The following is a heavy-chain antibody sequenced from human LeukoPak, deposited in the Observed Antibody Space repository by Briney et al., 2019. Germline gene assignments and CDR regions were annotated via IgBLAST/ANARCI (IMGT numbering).Heavy chain of an antibody. CDR3: AVPLVTGAFDI. Sequence: ASVKVSCKASGYTFTSYYMHWVRQAPGQGLEWMGIINPSGGSTSYAQKFQGRVTMTRNTSTSTVYMELSSLRSEDTAVYYCAVPLVTGAFDIWGQGTTVTVSS. D-gene: IGHD4-23*01. CDR2: INPSGGST. CDR1: GYTFTSYY. V-gene: IGHV1-46*01. J-gene: IGHJ3*02.